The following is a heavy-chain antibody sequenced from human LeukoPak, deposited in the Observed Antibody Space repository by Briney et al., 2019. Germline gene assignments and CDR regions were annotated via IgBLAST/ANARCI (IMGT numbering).Heavy chain of an antibody. J-gene: IGHJ4*02. V-gene: IGHV3-33*01. CDR1: GFTFSSYG. CDR2: IWYDGSNK. CDR3: ARASNCISSTCSVDY. D-gene: IGHD2/OR15-2a*01. Sequence: GRSLRLSCAASGFTFSSYGMHWVRQAPGKGLEWVALIWYDGSNKYYADSVKGRFTISRDNSKKTLYVQMNSLRAEDTAVYYCARASNCISSTCSVDYWGQGTLVTVSS.